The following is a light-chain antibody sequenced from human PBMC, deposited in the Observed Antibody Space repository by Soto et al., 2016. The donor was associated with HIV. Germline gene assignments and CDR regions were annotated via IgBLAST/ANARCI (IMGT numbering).Light chain of an antibody. CDR3: QQFNNYPHTIT. Sequence: DIQMTQSPSLLSASVGDRVTITCRASQTVYNYLVWYQQKPGKAPKSLIYGASSLQSGVPSRFSGSGSGTDFTLTILSLQPEDFATYYCQQFNNYPHTITFGQGTRLDI. J-gene: IGKJ5*01. V-gene: IGKV1-16*01. CDR1: QTVYNY. CDR2: GAS.